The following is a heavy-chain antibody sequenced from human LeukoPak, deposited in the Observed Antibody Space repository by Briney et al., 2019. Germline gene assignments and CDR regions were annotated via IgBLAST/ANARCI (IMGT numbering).Heavy chain of an antibody. V-gene: IGHV4-59*12. CDR3: ARGAMGGANWFDP. CDR2: IYYSGST. D-gene: IGHD5-18*01. Sequence: PSETLSLTCTVSGGSISTYYWSWIRQPPGKGLEWIGYIYYSGSTNYSPSLKSRVTMSVDTSKNQFSLTLSSVTAADTAVFYCARGAMGGANWFDPWGQGTLVTVSS. J-gene: IGHJ5*02. CDR1: GGSISTYY.